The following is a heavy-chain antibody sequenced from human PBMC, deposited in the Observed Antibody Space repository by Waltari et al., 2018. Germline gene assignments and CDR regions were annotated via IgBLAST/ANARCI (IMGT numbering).Heavy chain of an antibody. CDR2: IYDHGRT. Sequence: EVQLVETGGGLIQPGGSLRLSCAVSGSSGSSNHVTWVRQVPGKGLEWVSVIYDHGRTYVADAVKGRFTISRDSAKNTVLFRMNMLRVDDTAVYYCAAYGGYSYWGQGTLVTVSS. J-gene: IGHJ4*02. CDR1: GSSGSSNH. V-gene: IGHV3-53*02. CDR3: AAYGGYSY. D-gene: IGHD3-22*01.